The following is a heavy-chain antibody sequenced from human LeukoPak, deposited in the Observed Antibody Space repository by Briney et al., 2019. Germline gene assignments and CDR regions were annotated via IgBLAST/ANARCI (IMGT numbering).Heavy chain of an antibody. J-gene: IGHJ4*02. Sequence: PSETLSLTCTVSGGSISSYYWSWIRQPPGKGLEWIGYIYYSGSTNYNPSLKSRVTISVDTSKNQFSLKLSSVTAADTAVYYCARRGNTRASSDFDYWGQETLVTVS. CDR2: IYYSGST. CDR1: GGSISSYY. CDR3: ARRGNTRASSDFDY. V-gene: IGHV4-59*08. D-gene: IGHD6-6*01.